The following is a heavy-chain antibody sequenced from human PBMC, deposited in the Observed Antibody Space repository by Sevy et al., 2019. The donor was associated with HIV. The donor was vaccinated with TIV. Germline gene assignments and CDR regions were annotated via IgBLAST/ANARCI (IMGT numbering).Heavy chain of an antibody. J-gene: IGHJ4*02. Sequence: SEILSLSCAVSGASISGSFWWSWVRQPPGKGLEWIGDMYYRGTTNYNASLKSRVTISVDKSKNQFSLKLNSVTAADTAVYYCAAVTGTDILGYYFDSWGQGTLVTVSS. CDR2: MYYRGTT. CDR1: GASISGSFW. V-gene: IGHV4-4*02. CDR3: AAVTGTDILGYYFDS. D-gene: IGHD6-19*01.